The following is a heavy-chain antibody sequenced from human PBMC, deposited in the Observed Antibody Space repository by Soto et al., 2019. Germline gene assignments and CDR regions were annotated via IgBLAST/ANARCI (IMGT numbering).Heavy chain of an antibody. D-gene: IGHD1-26*01. CDR3: ASMKGARRFDY. CDR1: GITFSSYA. J-gene: IGHJ4*02. Sequence: EVQLLESGGGLVQPGGSLRLSCAASGITFSSYAMSWVRQAPGKGLEWVSTISGSGGSTYYADSVKSRFTISRDNSKNTLYLQMNNLRAEDTAVYSCASMKGARRFDYWGQGTLVTVSS. V-gene: IGHV3-23*01. CDR2: ISGSGGST.